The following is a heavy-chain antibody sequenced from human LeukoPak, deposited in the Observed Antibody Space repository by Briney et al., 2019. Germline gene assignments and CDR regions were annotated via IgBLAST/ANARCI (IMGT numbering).Heavy chain of an antibody. D-gene: IGHD3-3*01. CDR1: GFNLRWGR. V-gene: IGHV3-48*02. J-gene: IGHJ5*02. CDR3: ARADSGYYSFDP. CDR2: VSRSSSTI. Sequence: GGSLRLSCAASGFNLRWGRLNWVRPAPGKGLEWVSYVSRSSSTIYYADSVKGRFTISRDNARNSLYLQMNSLRDEDTAVYYCARADSGYYSFDPWGQGTLVTVSS.